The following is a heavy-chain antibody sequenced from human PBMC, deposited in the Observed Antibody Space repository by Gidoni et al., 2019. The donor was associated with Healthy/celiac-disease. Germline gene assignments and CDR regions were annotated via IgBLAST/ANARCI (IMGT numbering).Heavy chain of an antibody. D-gene: IGHD1-26*01. Sequence: EVQLVESGGGLVQPGGSLKLSCAVAGVTCSGSAMHWVRQASGKGLEWVGRIRSKANSYATAYAASVNCRFTLSRDDSKNTAYLQMNSLKPEDTAVYYCTRRRVGATPDTFDYWGQGTLVTVSS. CDR3: TRRRVGATPDTFDY. J-gene: IGHJ4*02. CDR1: GVTCSGSA. CDR2: IRSKANSYAT. V-gene: IGHV3-73*02.